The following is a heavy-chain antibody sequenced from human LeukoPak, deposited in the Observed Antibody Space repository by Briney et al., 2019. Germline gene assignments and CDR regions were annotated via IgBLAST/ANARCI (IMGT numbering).Heavy chain of an antibody. CDR3: ARVASWYDSSGYDAFDI. CDR1: GYTFTSYD. D-gene: IGHD3-22*01. CDR2: MNPNSGNT. Sequence: ASVKVSCKASGYTFTSYDINWVRQATGQGLGWMGWMNPNSGNTGYAQKFQGRVTITRNTSISTAYMELSSLRSEDTAVYYCARVASWYDSSGYDAFDIWGQGTMVTVSS. V-gene: IGHV1-8*03. J-gene: IGHJ3*02.